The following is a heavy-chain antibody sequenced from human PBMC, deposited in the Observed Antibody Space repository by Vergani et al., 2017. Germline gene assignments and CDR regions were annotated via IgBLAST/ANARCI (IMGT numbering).Heavy chain of an antibody. V-gene: IGHV4-31*03. CDR3: AGGVLRWGSLDYFDY. J-gene: IGHJ4*02. CDR1: GGSLSSGGYY. D-gene: IGHD3-10*02. CDR2: IYYSGST. Sequence: QVQLQESGPGLVKPSQTLSLTCTVSGGSLSSGGYYWSWIRQHPGKGLEWIGYIYYSGSTYYNPSLKSRVTISVDTSKNQFSLKLSSVTAADTAVYYGAGGVLRWGSLDYFDYWGQGTLVTVSS.